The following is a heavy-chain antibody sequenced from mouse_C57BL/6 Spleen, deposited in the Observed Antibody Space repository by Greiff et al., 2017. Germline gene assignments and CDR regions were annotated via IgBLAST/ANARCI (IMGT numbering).Heavy chain of an antibody. V-gene: IGHV1-64*01. D-gene: IGHD4-1*01. J-gene: IGHJ2*01. CDR2: IHPNSGST. Sequence: QVQLKQPGAELVKPGASVKLSCKASGYTFTSYWMHWVKQRPGQGLEWIGMIHPNSGSTNYNEKFKSKATLTVNKSSSTAYMELRSLTSEDSAVYYCARYWDVYFDYWGQGTTLTVSS. CDR3: ARYWDVYFDY. CDR1: GYTFTSYW.